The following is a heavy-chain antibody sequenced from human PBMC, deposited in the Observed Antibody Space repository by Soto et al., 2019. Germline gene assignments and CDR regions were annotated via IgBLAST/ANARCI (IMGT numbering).Heavy chain of an antibody. CDR3: AQTLGSAVAGPGRFDL. J-gene: IGHJ2*01. CDR1: GGTFSRYA. D-gene: IGHD6-19*01. CDR2: ITPMFGKA. Sequence: QVQLVQSGAEVKKPGSSVKVSCKASGGTFSRYAISWVRQAPGQGLEWMGGITPMFGKANYAQQFQGRVTITADESTSTVHMELRRLTSEDTAVYYCAQTLGSAVAGPGRFDLWGRGTLVIVSS. V-gene: IGHV1-69*12.